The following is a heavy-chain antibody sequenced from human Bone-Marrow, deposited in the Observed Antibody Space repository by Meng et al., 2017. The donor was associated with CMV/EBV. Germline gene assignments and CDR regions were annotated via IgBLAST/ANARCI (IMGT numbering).Heavy chain of an antibody. CDR2: ISGSGGST. Sequence: GGSLRLSCAASGFTFSSYWMSWVRQAPGKGLEWVSAISGSGGSTYYADSVKGRFTISRDNSKNTLYLQMNSLRAEDTAVYYCAKNMGTIFGVVSYYYYGMDVWGQGTTVTVSS. CDR3: AKNMGTIFGVVSYYYYGMDV. D-gene: IGHD3-3*01. V-gene: IGHV3-23*01. CDR1: GFTFSSYW. J-gene: IGHJ6*02.